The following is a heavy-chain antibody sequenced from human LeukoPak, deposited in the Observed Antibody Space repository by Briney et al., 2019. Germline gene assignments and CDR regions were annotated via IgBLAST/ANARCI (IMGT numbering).Heavy chain of an antibody. Sequence: SETLSLTCNVFGDSINSGGYYWTWIRQHPGKGLEWIGYIYYSGSTYYNPSLKSRLAISLDTSKNQFSLRLNSVTAADTAVYYCARGDGYYTDYWGLGTLVTVSS. CDR1: GDSINSGGYY. V-gene: IGHV4-31*03. D-gene: IGHD5-24*01. CDR2: IYYSGST. J-gene: IGHJ4*02. CDR3: ARGDGYYTDY.